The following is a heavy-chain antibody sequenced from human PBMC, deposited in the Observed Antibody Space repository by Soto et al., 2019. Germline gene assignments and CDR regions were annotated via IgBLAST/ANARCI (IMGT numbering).Heavy chain of an antibody. V-gene: IGHV1-58*01. CDR3: AADLLGGYYGSGNVDY. Sequence: SVKVSCKASGFTFTSSAVQWVRQARGQRLEWIGWIVVGSGNTNYAQKFQERVTITRDMSTSTAYMELSSLRSEDTAVYYCAADLLGGYYGSGNVDYWGQGTLVTVSS. J-gene: IGHJ4*02. CDR1: GFTFTSSA. D-gene: IGHD3-10*01. CDR2: IVVGSGNT.